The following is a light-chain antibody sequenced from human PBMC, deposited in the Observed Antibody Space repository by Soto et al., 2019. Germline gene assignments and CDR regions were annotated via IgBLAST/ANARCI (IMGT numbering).Light chain of an antibody. CDR3: QKYDSAPT. CDR1: RGIGNA. J-gene: IGKJ1*01. V-gene: IGKV1-27*01. CDR2: SAS. Sequence: GGSVTITCRPSRGIGNALAWYQQKPGAVPKLLIHSASTLQSGVPSRFSGSGSGTDFTLTISSLQPEDVASYYCQKYDSAPTFGPGTKGGYQ.